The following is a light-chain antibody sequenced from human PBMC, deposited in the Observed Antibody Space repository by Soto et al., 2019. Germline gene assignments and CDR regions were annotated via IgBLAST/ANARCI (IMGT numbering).Light chain of an antibody. V-gene: IGLV1-44*01. Sequence: QSVLSQPPSVSGTPGQRVSISCSGGGXHIATSSINWYQQVAGMAPKLLIHSTNQRPSGVPDRFSASKSGTSASLAISGLQSDDEADYYCAAWEARLIGWVFGGGTQLTFL. CDR1: GXHIATSS. CDR3: AAWEARLIGWV. J-gene: IGLJ3*02. CDR2: STN.